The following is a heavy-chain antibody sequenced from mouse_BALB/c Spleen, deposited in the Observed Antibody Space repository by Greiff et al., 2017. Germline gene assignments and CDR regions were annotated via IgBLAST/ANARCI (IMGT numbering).Heavy chain of an antibody. D-gene: IGHD2-1*01. CDR3: ATYGNYASYAMDY. CDR2: IDPANGNT. V-gene: IGHV14-3*02. Sequence: VQLQRSGAELVKPGASVKLSCTASGFNIKDTYMHWVKQRPEQGLEWIGRIDPANGNTKYDPKFQGKATITADTSSNTAYLPLSSLTSEDTAVYYCATYGNYASYAMDYWGQGTSVTVSS. J-gene: IGHJ4*01. CDR1: GFNIKDTY.